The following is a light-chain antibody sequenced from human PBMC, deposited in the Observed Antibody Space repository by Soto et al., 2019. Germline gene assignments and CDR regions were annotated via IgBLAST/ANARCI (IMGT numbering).Light chain of an antibody. CDR1: QSVRSW. Sequence: DIQMTQSPSTLSASVGDRVTITCRASQSVRSWLAWYQQKPGRDPKFLIYDSSSLESGVPSRFSGSGSGTEFTLTISNLQPDDFATYYGQQYDNYPLTFGGGTKVEI. CDR2: DSS. CDR3: QQYDNYPLT. V-gene: IGKV1-5*01. J-gene: IGKJ4*01.